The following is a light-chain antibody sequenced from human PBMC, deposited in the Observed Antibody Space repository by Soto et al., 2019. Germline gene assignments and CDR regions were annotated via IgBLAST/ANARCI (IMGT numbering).Light chain of an antibody. V-gene: IGLV2-14*03. CDR1: SSDVGAYNY. CDR3: SSYTTSFTYV. CDR2: DVR. Sequence: QSVLTQPASVSGSPGQSIAISCTGNSSDVGAYNYVSWYQQYPGKAPKLMIYDVRTLPSGVSDRFSGSKSGNTASLTISGLQAEDEADYYCSSYTTSFTYVFGTGTKVTVL. J-gene: IGLJ1*01.